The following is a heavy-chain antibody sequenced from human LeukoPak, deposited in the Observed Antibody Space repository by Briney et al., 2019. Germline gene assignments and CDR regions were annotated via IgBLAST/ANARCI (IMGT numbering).Heavy chain of an antibody. Sequence: ASVKVSRKASGYTFTGYYMHWVRQAPGQGLEWVGYIYPNSGATKYAQKFQGRVTMTRDTSINTAYMELSGLRSDDTAVYYCGTLLSNGPFDYWGQGSLVTVSS. J-gene: IGHJ4*02. CDR2: IYPNSGAT. CDR3: GTLLSNGPFDY. V-gene: IGHV1-2*02. CDR1: GYTFTGYY.